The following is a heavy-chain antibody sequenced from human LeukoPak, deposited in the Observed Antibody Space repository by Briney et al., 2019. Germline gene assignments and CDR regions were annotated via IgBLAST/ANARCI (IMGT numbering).Heavy chain of an antibody. J-gene: IGHJ4*02. V-gene: IGHV3-74*01. CDR2: VNSDGSST. CDR3: ARETSGSSDY. Sequence: PGGSLRLSCAASGFTFSSYWMHWVRQAPGKGLVWVSRVNSDGSSTGYADSVKGRFTISRDNAKNTLYLQLNSLRAEDTAPYYCARETSGSSDYWGQGTLVTVSS. CDR1: GFTFSSYW. D-gene: IGHD3-22*01.